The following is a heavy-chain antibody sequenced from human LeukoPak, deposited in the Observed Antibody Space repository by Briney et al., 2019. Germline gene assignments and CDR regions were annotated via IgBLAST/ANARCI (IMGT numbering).Heavy chain of an antibody. CDR3: ASSMIVEPGAFDI. CDR2: ISGSGGST. J-gene: IGHJ3*02. CDR1: GFTFSSYA. V-gene: IGHV3-23*01. Sequence: GGSLRLSCAASGFTFSSYAMSWVRQAPGKGLEWVSAISGSGGSTYHADSVKGRFTISRDNSRNTLYLQMNSLRAEDTAVYYCASSMIVEPGAFDIWGQGTMVTVSS. D-gene: IGHD3-22*01.